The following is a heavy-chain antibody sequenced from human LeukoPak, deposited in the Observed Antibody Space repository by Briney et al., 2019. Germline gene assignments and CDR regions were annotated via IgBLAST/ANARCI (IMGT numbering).Heavy chain of an antibody. CDR1: GFTFSSFA. CDR3: AKNRGHCVDGVCHNYYYMDV. Sequence: PGGSLRLSCAASGFTFSSFAMTWVRQAPGKGLESVSTVSGSAGRTDYADSVKGRFTISRDNLKNTLYLQMNGLRAEDTAVYYCAKNRGHCVDGVCHNYYYMDVWGRGTTVTVSS. D-gene: IGHD2-8*02. CDR2: VSGSAGRT. V-gene: IGHV3-23*01. J-gene: IGHJ6*03.